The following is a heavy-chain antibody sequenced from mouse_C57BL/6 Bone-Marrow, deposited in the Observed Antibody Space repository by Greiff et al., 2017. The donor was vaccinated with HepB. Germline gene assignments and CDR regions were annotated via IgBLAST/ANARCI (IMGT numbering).Heavy chain of an antibody. J-gene: IGHJ1*03. CDR3: ARGHRGYFDV. V-gene: IGHV1-18*01. CDR1: GYTFTDYN. D-gene: IGHD3-3*01. CDR2: INPNNGGT. Sequence: VHVKQSGPELVKPGASVKIPCKASGYTFTDYNMDWVKQSHGKSLEWIGDINPNNGGTIYNQKFKGKAALTVDKSSSTAYMELRSLTSEDTAVYYCARGHRGYFDVWGTGTTVTVSS.